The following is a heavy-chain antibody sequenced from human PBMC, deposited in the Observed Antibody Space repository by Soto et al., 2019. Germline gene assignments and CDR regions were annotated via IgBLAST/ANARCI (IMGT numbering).Heavy chain of an antibody. CDR2: IYHSGST. CDR1: GRSISSLNC. CDR3: ARGTYYDFWSGYSSRDYYYYGMDV. Sequence: RSLTWAVSGRSISSLNCRCWVRLPQVMGVLWGSSIYHSGSTNYNPSLKSRVTISVDKSKDQFSLKLSSVTAAEKDVYYCARGTYYDFWSGYSSRDYYYYGMDVWGQGTTVTVSS. D-gene: IGHD3-3*01. V-gene: IGHV4-4*02. J-gene: IGHJ6*02.